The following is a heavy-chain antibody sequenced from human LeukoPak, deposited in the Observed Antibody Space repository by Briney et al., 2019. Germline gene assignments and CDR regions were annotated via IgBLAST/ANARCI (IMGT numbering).Heavy chain of an antibody. CDR3: ARGGSGPKDWFDP. J-gene: IGHJ5*02. D-gene: IGHD2-15*01. CDR2: IYSGGST. CDR1: GFTVSSNY. Sequence: GGSLRLSCAASGFTVSSNYMSWVRQAPGKGLEWVSVIYSGGSTYYADSVKGRFTISRDNSKNTLYLQMNSLRAEDTGVYYCARGGSGPKDWFDPWGQGTPVTVSS. V-gene: IGHV3-53*01.